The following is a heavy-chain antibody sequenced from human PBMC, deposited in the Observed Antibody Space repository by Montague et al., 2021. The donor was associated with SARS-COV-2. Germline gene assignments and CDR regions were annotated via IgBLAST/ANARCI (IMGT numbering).Heavy chain of an antibody. CDR2: IYYSGST. CDR3: ARLGFVELWLNLGWFDP. D-gene: IGHD3-16*02. V-gene: IGHV4-39*01. CDR1: GGSISSSSYY. J-gene: IGHJ5*02. Sequence: SATLSLTCTVSGGSISSSSYYWGWIRQPPGKGLEWIGSIYYSGSTNYNPSLKSRVTMPVDTSKNQFSLELRSVTAADTAVYYCARLGFVELWLNLGWFDPWGQGTLVTVSS.